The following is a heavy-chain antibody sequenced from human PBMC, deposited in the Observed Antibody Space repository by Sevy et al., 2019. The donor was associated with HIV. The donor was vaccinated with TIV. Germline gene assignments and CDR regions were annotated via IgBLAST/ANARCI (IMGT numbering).Heavy chain of an antibody. J-gene: IGHJ6*02. Sequence: GGSLRLSCAASGFTFSNAWMNWVRQAPGKGLEWVGRIKSKTDGGTTDYAAPVKGRFTTSRDDSKNKLYLQMNSLKTEDTAVYYCTTDTPSSGWPYYYSYYGMDVWGQGTTVTVSS. CDR2: IKSKTDGGTT. D-gene: IGHD6-19*01. CDR1: GFTFSNAW. CDR3: TTDTPSSGWPYYYSYYGMDV. V-gene: IGHV3-15*07.